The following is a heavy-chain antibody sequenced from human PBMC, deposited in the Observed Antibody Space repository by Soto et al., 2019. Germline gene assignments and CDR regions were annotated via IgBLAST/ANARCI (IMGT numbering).Heavy chain of an antibody. Sequence: SETLSLTCTVSGGSISSGDYYWSWIRQPPXKGLEWIGYIYYSGSTYYNPSLKSRVTISVDTSKNQFSLKLSSVTAADTAVYYCARAAHSSGWLEYYYYGMDVWGQGTTVTVSS. D-gene: IGHD6-19*01. CDR1: GGSISSGDYY. V-gene: IGHV4-30-4*01. CDR3: ARAAHSSGWLEYYYYGMDV. CDR2: IYYSGST. J-gene: IGHJ6*02.